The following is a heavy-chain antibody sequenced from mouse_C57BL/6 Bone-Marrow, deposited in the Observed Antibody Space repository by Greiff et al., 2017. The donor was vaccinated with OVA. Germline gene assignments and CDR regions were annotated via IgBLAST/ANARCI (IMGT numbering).Heavy chain of an antibody. CDR3: ARDYYGSSYDWYFDV. D-gene: IGHD1-1*01. J-gene: IGHJ1*03. CDR2: ISSGSSTI. V-gene: IGHV5-17*01. CDR1: GFPFSDYG. Sequence: EVHLVESGGGLVKPGGSLKLSCAASGFPFSDYGMHWVRQAPEKGLEWVAYISSGSSTIYYADPVKGRFTIPRDNAKNTLFLQMTSLRSEDTAMYYCARDYYGSSYDWYFDVWGTGTTVTVSS.